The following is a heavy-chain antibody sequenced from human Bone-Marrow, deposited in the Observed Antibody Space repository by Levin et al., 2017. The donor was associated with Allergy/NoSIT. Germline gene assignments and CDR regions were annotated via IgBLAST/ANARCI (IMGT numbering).Heavy chain of an antibody. CDR3: ARSDNGDYVGEFDI. V-gene: IGHV3-23*01. CDR1: GFTFNTYA. D-gene: IGHD4-17*01. Sequence: GGSLRLSCAASGFTFNTYAMHWVRQAPRKGLEWVSSISGDSSRTSYAGSVKGRITISRDNSKNTVFLHINSLRAEDTAVYYCARSDNGDYVGEFDIWGQGTMVTVSS. CDR2: ISGDSSRT. J-gene: IGHJ3*02.